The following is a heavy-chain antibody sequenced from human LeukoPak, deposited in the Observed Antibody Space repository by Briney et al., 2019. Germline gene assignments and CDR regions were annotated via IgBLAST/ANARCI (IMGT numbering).Heavy chain of an antibody. CDR1: GFIFSNYG. J-gene: IGHJ4*02. CDR2: ISGSGGST. V-gene: IGHV3-23*01. Sequence: PGGSLRLSCTASGFIFSNYGMNWVRQAPGKGLEWVSAISGSGGSTYYADSVNGRFTVSRDNSRNTVYLQMNSLRAEDTAVYFCAKGSAATRPYFFDSWGQGTLVLVSS. D-gene: IGHD4-23*01. CDR3: AKGSAATRPYFFDS.